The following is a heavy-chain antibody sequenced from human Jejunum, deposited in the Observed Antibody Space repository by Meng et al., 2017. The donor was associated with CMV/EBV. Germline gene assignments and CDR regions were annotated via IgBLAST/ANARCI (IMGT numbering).Heavy chain of an antibody. V-gene: IGHV3-74*01. CDR2: VNTDESRT. Sequence: EVLLVEAGGGLVQPGGSLRLSCASSGFTFSSYGIHWVRQVPGKGLVWVSRVNTDESRTNYADSVEGRFTISRDNAKNKVYLQMNSLRAEDTAVYYCVRGGVGATGLDYWGQGTLVTVSS. D-gene: IGHD1-26*01. CDR3: VRGGVGATGLDY. J-gene: IGHJ4*02. CDR1: GFTFSSYG.